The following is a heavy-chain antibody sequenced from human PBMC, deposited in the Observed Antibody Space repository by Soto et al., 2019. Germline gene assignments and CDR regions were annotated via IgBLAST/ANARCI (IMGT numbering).Heavy chain of an antibody. J-gene: IGHJ5*02. CDR2: ISGSGGST. D-gene: IGHD1-26*01. Sequence: GGSLRLSCAASGFTFSSYAMSWVRQAPGKGLEWVSAISGSGGSTYYADSVKGRFTISRDNSKNTLYLQMNSLRAEDTAVYYCAKGESSASFFRWFDPWGQGTLVTVPS. CDR3: AKGESSASFFRWFDP. CDR1: GFTFSSYA. V-gene: IGHV3-23*01.